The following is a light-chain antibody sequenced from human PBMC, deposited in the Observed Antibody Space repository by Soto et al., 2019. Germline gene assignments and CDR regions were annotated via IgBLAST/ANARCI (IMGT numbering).Light chain of an antibody. CDR3: AAWDDSLNGVV. V-gene: IGLV1-44*01. CDR2: SSN. Sequence: QPVLTQPPSASGAPGQRVTISCSGSSSNIETFTVSWYRQLPGTAPKVLIYSSNQRPSGVPDRFSGSKSGTSASLAVSGLQSEDEADYYCAAWDDSLNGVVFGGGTKVTVL. CDR1: SSNIETFT. J-gene: IGLJ2*01.